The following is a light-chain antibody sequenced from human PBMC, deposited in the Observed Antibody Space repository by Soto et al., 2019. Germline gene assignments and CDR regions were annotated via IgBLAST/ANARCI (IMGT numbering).Light chain of an antibody. CDR1: ESIARH. V-gene: IGKV1-39*01. CDR3: QPTYSTLSIT. J-gene: IGKJ5*01. Sequence: DIQMTQSPSSLSASVGDRVTITCRASESIARHLNWYQQKPGKAPNILIYAASSLRNGVPSRLRCCGSGTDFTLTISNLQPEYCATYYCQPTYSTLSITFGQGTRLEIK. CDR2: AAS.